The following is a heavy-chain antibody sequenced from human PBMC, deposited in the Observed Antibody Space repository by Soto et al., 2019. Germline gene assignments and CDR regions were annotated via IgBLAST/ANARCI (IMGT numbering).Heavy chain of an antibody. CDR1: GFTFDYYW. Sequence: EVQLVESGGGLVQPGESRRLSCAASGFTFDYYWMHWVRQAPGKGLVWVSRIHSDGTSTTYADSVKGRFTISRDNAKNTLSLQMNSLRAEDTAVYYCARGDRGAFDLWGQGTVVTVSS. D-gene: IGHD1-26*01. CDR2: IHSDGTST. V-gene: IGHV3-74*01. CDR3: ARGDRGAFDL. J-gene: IGHJ3*01.